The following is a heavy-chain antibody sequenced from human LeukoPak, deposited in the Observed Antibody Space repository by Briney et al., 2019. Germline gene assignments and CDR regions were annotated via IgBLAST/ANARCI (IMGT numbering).Heavy chain of an antibody. CDR2: IIPIFGTA. V-gene: IGHV1-69*13. CDR3: ARVADIVVVPAAGGTFDY. J-gene: IGHJ4*02. D-gene: IGHD2-2*01. Sequence: GASVTVSCKASGGTFSSYAISWVRQAPGQGLEWMGGIIPIFGTANYAQKFQGRVTITADESTSTAYMELSSLRSEDTAVYYCARVADIVVVPAAGGTFDYWGQGTLVTVSS. CDR1: GGTFSSYA.